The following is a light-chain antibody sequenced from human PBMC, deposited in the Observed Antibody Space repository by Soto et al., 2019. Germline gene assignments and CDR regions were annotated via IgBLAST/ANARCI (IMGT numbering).Light chain of an antibody. CDR3: QQSYSTPPIT. CDR1: QSIRSY. CDR2: AAS. V-gene: IGKV1-39*01. J-gene: IGKJ5*01. Sequence: DIQMTQSPSPLSASVGDRVTITCRASQSIRSYLHWYQQKPGKAPKLLIYAASSLQSGFPSRFSGSGSGTDFTLTISNLQPEDFASYYCQQSYSTPPITFGQGTRLEIK.